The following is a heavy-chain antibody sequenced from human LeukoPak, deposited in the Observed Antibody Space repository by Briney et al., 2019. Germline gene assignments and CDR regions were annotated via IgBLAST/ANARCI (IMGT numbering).Heavy chain of an antibody. CDR3: ARGLYDFWSGYEYYFDY. D-gene: IGHD3-3*01. V-gene: IGHV3-53*01. Sequence: GGSLRLSCAASGFTVSSNYKSWVRQAPGKGLEWVSVIYSGGSTYYADSVKGRFTISRDNSKNTLYLQMNSLRAEDTAVYYCARGLYDFWSGYEYYFDYWGQGTLVTVSS. CDR1: GFTVSSNY. CDR2: IYSGGST. J-gene: IGHJ4*02.